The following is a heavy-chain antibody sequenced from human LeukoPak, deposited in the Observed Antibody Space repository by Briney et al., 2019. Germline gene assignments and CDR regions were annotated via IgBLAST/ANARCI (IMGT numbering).Heavy chain of an antibody. V-gene: IGHV4-30-4*01. J-gene: IGHJ3*02. D-gene: IGHD3-9*01. Sequence: SSQTLSLTCTVSGGSISSGDYYWSWIRQPPGKGLEWIGYIYYSGSTYYNPSLKSRVTISVDTSKNQFSLKLSSVIAADTAVYYCARVEDILTGRAFDIWGQGTMVTVSS. CDR3: ARVEDILTGRAFDI. CDR2: IYYSGST. CDR1: GGSISSGDYY.